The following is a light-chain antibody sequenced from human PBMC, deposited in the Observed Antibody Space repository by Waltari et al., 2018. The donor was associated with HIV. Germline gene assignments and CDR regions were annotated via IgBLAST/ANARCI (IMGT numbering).Light chain of an antibody. CDR2: WAS. J-gene: IGKJ4*01. CDR3: QQYYSTPAVS. Sequence: DFVMTQSPDSLAVSLGERATINCRSSETIKNFLAWYQQKPGQSPKLLIYWASTRESGVPDRFSGSGSGTDFSLAISSLQPEDVAIYYCQQYYSTPAVSFGGGTRVEI. V-gene: IGKV4-1*01. CDR1: ETIKNF.